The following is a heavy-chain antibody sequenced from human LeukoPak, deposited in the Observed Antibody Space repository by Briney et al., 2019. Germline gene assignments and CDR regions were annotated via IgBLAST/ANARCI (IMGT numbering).Heavy chain of an antibody. CDR1: GFTFSSYA. Sequence: PGGSLRLSCAASGFTFSSYAMSWVRQAPGKGLEWVSAISGSGGSTYYADSVRGRFTISRDNAKNSLYLQMNSLRAEDTALYYCAKGDVFDSCFDYWGQGTLVTVSS. V-gene: IGHV3-23*01. CDR3: AKGDVFDSCFDY. J-gene: IGHJ4*02. CDR2: ISGSGGST. D-gene: IGHD3-10*02.